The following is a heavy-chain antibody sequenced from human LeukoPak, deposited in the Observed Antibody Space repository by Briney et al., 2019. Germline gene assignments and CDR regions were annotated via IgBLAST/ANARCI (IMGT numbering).Heavy chain of an antibody. CDR3: ARDSSAGSMDV. D-gene: IGHD2-2*01. CDR1: GGSISSHY. V-gene: IGHV4-59*11. J-gene: IGHJ6*02. CDR2: IYYSGST. Sequence: SETLSLTCTVSGGSISSHYWSWIRQPPGKGLEWIGYIYYSGSTNYNPSLKSRVTISVDTSKNQFSLKLSSVTAADTAVYYCARDSSAGSMDVWGQGTTVTVSS.